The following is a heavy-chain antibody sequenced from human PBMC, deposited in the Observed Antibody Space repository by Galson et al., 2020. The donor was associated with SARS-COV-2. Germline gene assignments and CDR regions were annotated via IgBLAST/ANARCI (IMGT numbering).Heavy chain of an antibody. CDR1: GGSISGSRSS. D-gene: IGHD3-3*01. Sequence: SETLSLTCTVSGGSISGSRSSWGWIRQPPGKGPEWIGRISYSGTTYYKPSLKGRVTILVDTSKNQFSLELTSVTAADTAMYFCARSRGYFDFWSTYSAFDNWGQGTLVNVFS. V-gene: IGHV4-39*07. J-gene: IGHJ4*02. CDR2: ISYSGTT. CDR3: ARSRGYFDFWSTYSAFDN.